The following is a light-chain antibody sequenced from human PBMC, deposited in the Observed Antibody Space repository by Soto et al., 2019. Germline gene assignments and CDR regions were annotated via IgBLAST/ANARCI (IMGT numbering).Light chain of an antibody. CDR2: DAS. CDR3: QHYKTWPLS. V-gene: IGKV3-15*01. J-gene: IGKJ4*01. CDR1: ETIDSF. Sequence: EIVLTQSPATLSLSPGERAALSCRASETIDSFLAWYQQKPGQPPRLLIYDASTRATGIPARFSGIGSGTEFTLIISSLQSEDFGVYYCQHYKTWPLSFGGGTKVEI.